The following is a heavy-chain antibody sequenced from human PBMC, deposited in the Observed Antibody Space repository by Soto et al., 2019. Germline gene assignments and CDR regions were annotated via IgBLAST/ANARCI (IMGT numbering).Heavy chain of an antibody. D-gene: IGHD5-18*01. J-gene: IGHJ6*02. CDR3: AREFGYFFGYRYGDARGSVYYGMDV. CDR1: GYTFTSYG. CDR2: ISAYNGNT. Sequence: QVQLVQSGAEVKKPGASVKVSCKASGYTFTSYGISWVRQAPGQGLEWMGWISAYNGNTNYAQKLQGRVTMTTATSTSTAYMELRSLRSDDTVVCYCAREFGYFFGYRYGDARGSVYYGMDVWGQGTTVIVSS. V-gene: IGHV1-18*01.